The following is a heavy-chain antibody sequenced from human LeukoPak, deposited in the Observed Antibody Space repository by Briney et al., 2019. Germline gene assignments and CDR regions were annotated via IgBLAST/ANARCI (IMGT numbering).Heavy chain of an antibody. CDR2: INWNGGST. D-gene: IGHD6-19*01. V-gene: IGHV3-20*04. Sequence: PGGSLRLSCAASGFTFSDYWMHWVRQAPGKGLEWVSGINWNGGSTGYADSVKGRFTISRDNAKNSLYLQMNSLRVEDTALYYCARGQWLAQFDYWGQGTLVTVSS. CDR3: ARGQWLAQFDY. CDR1: GFTFSDYW. J-gene: IGHJ4*02.